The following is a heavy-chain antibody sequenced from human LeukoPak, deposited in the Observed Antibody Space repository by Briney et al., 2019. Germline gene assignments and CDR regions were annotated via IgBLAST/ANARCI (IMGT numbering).Heavy chain of an antibody. D-gene: IGHD3-22*01. Sequence: SETLSLTCSISGGSISSFYWSWIRQPAGKGLEWIGRISTRGNTDYNPSLKSRVTLSVDTSNNQFSLKLSSVTAADTAVYYCASDSFYDSGGYFYYWGQGTLVTVSS. CDR2: ISTRGNT. CDR3: ASDSFYDSGGYFYY. CDR1: GGSISSFY. V-gene: IGHV4-4*07. J-gene: IGHJ4*02.